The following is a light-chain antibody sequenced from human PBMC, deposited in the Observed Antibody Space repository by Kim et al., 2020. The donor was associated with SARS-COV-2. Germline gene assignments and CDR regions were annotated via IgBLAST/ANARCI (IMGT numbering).Light chain of an antibody. CDR2: KDT. CDR3: QSADSSGTYRV. J-gene: IGLJ1*01. Sequence: SYELTQPPSVSVSPGQTARITCSGDALPKQFAYWYQQKAGLAPVLVIYKDTERPLGIPERFSGTSSGTTVTLTISGAQAEDEADYYCQSADSSGTYRVFG. CDR1: ALPKQF. V-gene: IGLV3-25*03.